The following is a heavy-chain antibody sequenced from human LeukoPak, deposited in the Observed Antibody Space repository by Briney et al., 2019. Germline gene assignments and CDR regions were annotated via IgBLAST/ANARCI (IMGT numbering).Heavy chain of an antibody. CDR2: ISGSGGST. Sequence: GGSLRLSCAASGFTFSSYAMNWVRQAPGKGLEWVSDISGSGGSTYYADSVKGRFTFSRDNSKNTLYLQMNSLRAEDTPVYYCAKEEGYYYDSGGYYVEYFQHWGQGTLVTVSS. CDR1: GFTFSSYA. V-gene: IGHV3-23*01. CDR3: AKEEGYYYDSGGYYVEYFQH. D-gene: IGHD3-22*01. J-gene: IGHJ1*01.